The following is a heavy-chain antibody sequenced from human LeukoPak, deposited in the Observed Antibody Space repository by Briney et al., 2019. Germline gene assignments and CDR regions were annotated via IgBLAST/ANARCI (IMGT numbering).Heavy chain of an antibody. V-gene: IGHV4-59*01. CDR1: GGSISSYY. CDR3: ARVEEGYGSGRRENYYYYYMDV. CDR2: IHYTGST. D-gene: IGHD3-10*01. Sequence: PSETLSLTCTVSGGSISSYYWSWIRQPPRKVLEWIGYIHYTGSTNYNPSLKSRVTISVDTSKNQFSLKLRSVTAADTAVYYCARVEEGYGSGRRENYYYYYMDVWGKGTTVTISS. J-gene: IGHJ6*03.